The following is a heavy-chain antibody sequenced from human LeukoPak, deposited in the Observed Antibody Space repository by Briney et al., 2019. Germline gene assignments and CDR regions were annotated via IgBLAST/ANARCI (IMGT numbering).Heavy chain of an antibody. CDR2: IFYTGSA. V-gene: IGHV4-39*01. Sequence: SETLSLTCTVSGGSISGSSYYWAWIRQPPGKGLEWIGNIFYTGSAYYNPSLKSRVTISVDTSKNQFSLRLTSESAADTAVFYCARHAVGPKDNWFDPWGQGTLVTVSS. CDR3: ARHAVGPKDNWFDP. J-gene: IGHJ5*02. D-gene: IGHD1-26*01. CDR1: GGSISGSSYY.